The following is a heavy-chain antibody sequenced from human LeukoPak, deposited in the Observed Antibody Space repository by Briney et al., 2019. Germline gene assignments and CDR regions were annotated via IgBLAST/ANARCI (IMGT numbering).Heavy chain of an antibody. V-gene: IGHV3-33*06. D-gene: IGHD3-10*01. CDR1: GFTFSLYG. Sequence: GRSLRLSCAASGFTFSLYGMHWVRQAPGKGLEWVALISNDGSKTYYADSVKGRFTISRDNSKNAVYLQVSSLRADDTAVYYCAKDSRGANFFGDFDYWGQGTLVTVSS. J-gene: IGHJ4*02. CDR3: AKDSRGANFFGDFDY. CDR2: ISNDGSKT.